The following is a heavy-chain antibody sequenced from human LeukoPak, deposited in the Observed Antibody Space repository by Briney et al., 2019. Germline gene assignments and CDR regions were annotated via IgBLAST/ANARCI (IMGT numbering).Heavy chain of an antibody. J-gene: IGHJ3*02. D-gene: IGHD6-13*01. CDR1: GFTFSSYW. V-gene: IGHV3-7*01. CDR3: ARDNYIYSSIWSDAFDI. CDR2: IKQDGSEK. Sequence: GGSLRLSCAASGFTFSSYWMSWVRQAPGKGLEWVANIKQDGSEKYYVDSVKGRFTISRDNAKNSLYLQMNSLRAEDTAVYYCARDNYIYSSIWSDAFDIWGQGTMVTVSS.